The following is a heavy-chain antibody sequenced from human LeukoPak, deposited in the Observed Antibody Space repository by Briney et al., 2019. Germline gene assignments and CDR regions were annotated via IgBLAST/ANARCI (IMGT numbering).Heavy chain of an antibody. V-gene: IGHV3-48*01. CDR2: ISSSSSTI. D-gene: IGHD6-13*01. CDR1: GFTFSSYS. J-gene: IGHJ4*02. CDR3: ARETPYSSSWTVFDY. Sequence: GGSLRLSCAASGFTFSSYSMNWVRQAPGKGLEWVSYISSSSSTIYYADSVKGRFTISRDNAKNSLYLQMNSLRAEDTAVYYCARETPYSSSWTVFDYWGLGTLVTVSS.